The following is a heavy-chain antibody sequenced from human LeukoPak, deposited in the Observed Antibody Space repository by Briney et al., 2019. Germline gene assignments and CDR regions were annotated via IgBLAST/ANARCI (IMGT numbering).Heavy chain of an antibody. D-gene: IGHD4-23*01. CDR2: IRYDGSNK. CDR1: GFTFSSYG. CDR3: ANLNGGNSASLDY. V-gene: IGHV3-30*02. J-gene: IGHJ4*02. Sequence: PGGSLRLSCAASGFTFSSYGMHWVRQAPGKGLEWVAFIRYDGSNKYYADSVKGRFTISRDNSMNTLYLQMNSLRTEDTAVYYCANLNGGNSASLDYWGQGTLVTVSS.